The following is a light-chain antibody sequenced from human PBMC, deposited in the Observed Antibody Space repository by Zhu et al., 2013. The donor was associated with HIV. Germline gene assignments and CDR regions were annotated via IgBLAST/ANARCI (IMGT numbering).Light chain of an antibody. CDR1: QGISNY. J-gene: IGKJ5*01. CDR2: GAS. V-gene: IGKV1-27*01. CDR3: QTYNSAPIT. Sequence: GDRVTITCRASQGISNYLAWYQQKPGRVPKLLIYGASTLHSGVPSRFSGSGSGTDFTLFISSLQPEDIATYYCQTYNSAPITFGQGTRLEIK.